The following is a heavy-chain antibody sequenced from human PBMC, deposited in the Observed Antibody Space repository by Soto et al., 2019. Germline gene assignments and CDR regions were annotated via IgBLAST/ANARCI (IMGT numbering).Heavy chain of an antibody. Sequence: QVQLVESGGGVVQPGTSLRLSCVGSGFTFRSYVIHWVRQAPGKGLEWVALTSYDVSNKDYGDSVKGRFTISRDNSRNTVDLQIDRLRREYTALYYCARWGTTGGLDVWGQGTLVSVSS. V-gene: IGHV3-33*05. J-gene: IGHJ1*01. CDR1: GFTFRSYV. D-gene: IGHD3-16*01. CDR2: TSYDVSNK. CDR3: ARWGTTGGLDV.